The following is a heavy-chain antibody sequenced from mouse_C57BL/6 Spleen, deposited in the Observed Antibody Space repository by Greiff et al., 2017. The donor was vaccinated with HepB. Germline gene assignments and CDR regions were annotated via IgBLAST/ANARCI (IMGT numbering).Heavy chain of an antibody. J-gene: IGHJ4*01. CDR2: IDPNSGGT. CDR1: GYTFTSYW. D-gene: IGHD1-1*01. CDR3: AKEGTTGDAMDY. V-gene: IGHV1-72*01. Sequence: QVQLQQPGAELVKPGASVKLSCKASGYTFTSYWMHWVKQRPGRGLEWIGRIDPNSGGTKYNEKFKSKATLTADQPSSTAYMQLSSLTSEVSAVYYCAKEGTTGDAMDYWGQGTSVTVSS.